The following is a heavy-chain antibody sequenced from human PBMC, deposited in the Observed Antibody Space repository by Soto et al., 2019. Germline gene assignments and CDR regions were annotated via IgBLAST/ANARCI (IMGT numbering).Heavy chain of an antibody. CDR2: ISSRGDT. D-gene: IGHD2-21*02. V-gene: IGHV3-21*01. CDR1: GFSFSTYS. CDR3: AREETAWPLAYGLDV. J-gene: IGHJ6*02. Sequence: GGSLRLSCAASGFSFSTYSMNWVRQAPGKGLEWVSSISSRGDTYYADSVKGRFTISRDNAKNSVSLQVDSLRAEDAAVYYCAREETAWPLAYGLDVWGQGTTVTVSS.